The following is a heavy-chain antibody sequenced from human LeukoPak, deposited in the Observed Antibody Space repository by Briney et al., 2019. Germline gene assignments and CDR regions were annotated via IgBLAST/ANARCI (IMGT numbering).Heavy chain of an antibody. J-gene: IGHJ4*02. Sequence: SETLSLTCTVSGGSISSYYWSWIRQPPGKGLEWIGYIYYSGSTNYNPSLKSRVTISVDTSKNQFSLKLSSVTAADTAVYYCARGGYSYGLDYWGQGTLVTVSS. CDR2: IYYSGST. V-gene: IGHV4-59*01. CDR3: ARGGYSYGLDY. D-gene: IGHD5-18*01. CDR1: GGSISSYY.